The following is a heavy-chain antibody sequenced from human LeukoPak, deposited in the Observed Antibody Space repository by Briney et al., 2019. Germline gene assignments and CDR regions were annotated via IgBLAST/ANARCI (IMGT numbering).Heavy chain of an antibody. D-gene: IGHD6-13*01. Sequence: PGGSLRLSCAASGFTFDDYAMHWVRQAPGKGLEWVSGISWNSGSIGYADSVKGRFTISRDNAKNSLYLQMNSLRAEDTAVYYCAKGTRGSSWYDGFDYWGQGTLVTVSS. V-gene: IGHV3-9*01. CDR2: ISWNSGSI. CDR1: GFTFDDYA. J-gene: IGHJ4*02. CDR3: AKGTRGSSWYDGFDY.